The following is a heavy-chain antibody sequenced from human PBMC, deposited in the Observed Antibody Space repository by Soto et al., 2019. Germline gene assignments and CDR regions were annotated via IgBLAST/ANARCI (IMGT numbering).Heavy chain of an antibody. CDR2: INHSGST. CDR1: GGSFSGYY. D-gene: IGHD6-19*01. CDR3: ARGEGQWLVRNILYFQH. J-gene: IGHJ1*01. V-gene: IGHV4-34*01. Sequence: QVQLQQWGAGLLKPSETLSLTCAVYGGSFSGYYWSWIRQPPGNGLEWIGEINHSGSTNYNPSLRSRVTIPVDRSKNQFARKLSSVTAADTAVYYCARGEGQWLVRNILYFQHWGQGSLVTVSS.